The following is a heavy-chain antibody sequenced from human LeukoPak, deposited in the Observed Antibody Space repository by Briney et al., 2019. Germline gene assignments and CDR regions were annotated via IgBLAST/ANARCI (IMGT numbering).Heavy chain of an antibody. V-gene: IGHV1-2*02. J-gene: IGHJ4*02. CDR2: INPNSGGT. D-gene: IGHD3-16*01. Sequence: GASVKVSCKASGYTFSSYAMNWVRQAPGQGLEWMGWINPNSGGTNYAQKFQGRVTMTRDTSISTAYMELSRLRSDDTAVYYCARDPSLWGLFDYWGQGTLVTVSS. CDR3: ARDPSLWGLFDY. CDR1: GYTFSSYA.